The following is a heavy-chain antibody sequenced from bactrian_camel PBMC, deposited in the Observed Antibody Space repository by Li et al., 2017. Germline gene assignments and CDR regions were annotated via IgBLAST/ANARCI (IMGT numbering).Heavy chain of an antibody. D-gene: IGHD4*01. Sequence: HVQLVESGGGSVQAGGSLRLSCAGTGISLRSAFCVGWFRQTPGQEREGVASIRPAGATTAYASSVRDRFVITLDTATDTVYLQMNSLRPEDTAMYYCAVQFLEASCARVHAIDDWGQGTQVTV. CDR3: AVQFLEASCARVHAIDD. CDR2: IRPAGATT. V-gene: IGHV3S61*01. CDR1: GISLRSAFC. J-gene: IGHJ4*01.